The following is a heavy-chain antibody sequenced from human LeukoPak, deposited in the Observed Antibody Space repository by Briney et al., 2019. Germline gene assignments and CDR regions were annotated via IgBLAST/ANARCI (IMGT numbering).Heavy chain of an antibody. CDR3: AKARGSYYDYVWGSYRYTPLKY. V-gene: IGHV3-30*02. Sequence: GGSLRLSCAASGFIFSSYGMNWVRQAPGKGLEWVAFIRYDESNTFYADSVKGRFTISRDNSRKMLYLQMNSLRAEDTSVYYCAKARGSYYDYVWGSYRYTPLKYWGQGTLVTVSS. J-gene: IGHJ4*02. CDR1: GFIFSSYG. D-gene: IGHD3-16*02. CDR2: IRYDESNT.